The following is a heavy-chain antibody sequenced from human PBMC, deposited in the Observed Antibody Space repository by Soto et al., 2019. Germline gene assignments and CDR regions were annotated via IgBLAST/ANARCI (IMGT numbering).Heavy chain of an antibody. Sequence: QVQLVQSGAEVKKPGASVKVSCKASGYTFTSYGISWVRQAPGQGLEWMGWISDYNGNTNYAQKLXGXVXIXXDTPTSTAYMELRSLRSDDTAVYYCARDSGYASNYWGQGTLVTVSS. CDR2: ISDYNGNT. J-gene: IGHJ4*02. CDR3: ARDSGYASNY. CDR1: GYTFTSYG. V-gene: IGHV1-18*01. D-gene: IGHD5-12*01.